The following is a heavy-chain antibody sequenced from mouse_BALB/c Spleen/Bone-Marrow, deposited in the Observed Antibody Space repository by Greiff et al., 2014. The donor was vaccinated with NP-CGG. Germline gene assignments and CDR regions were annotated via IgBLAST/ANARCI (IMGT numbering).Heavy chain of an antibody. V-gene: IGHV2-6-4*01. Sequence: QVQLKESGPGLGAPSQSLSITCTVSGFSLSRYSVHWGRQPPGKGLEWLGMIWGGGSTDYNSALKSRLSISKDNSKSQVFLKMNSLQTDDTAMYYCARVVATDWYFDVWGAGTTVTVSS. J-gene: IGHJ1*01. CDR3: ARVVATDWYFDV. CDR1: GFSLSRYS. CDR2: IWGGGST. D-gene: IGHD1-1*01.